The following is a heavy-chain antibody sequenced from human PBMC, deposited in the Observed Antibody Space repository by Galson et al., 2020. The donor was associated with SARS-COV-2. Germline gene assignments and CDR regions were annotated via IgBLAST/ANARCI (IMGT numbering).Heavy chain of an antibody. Sequence: SETLSLTCAVYGGSFSPYYWSWIRQPPGKGLEWIGEINHSGSTNYNPSLKSRVTISIDTSKNQFSLNLSSVTAADTAVYYCGRSGYDFWGDYRDYFDFWGQGTLVTVSS. CDR1: GGSFSPYY. CDR2: INHSGST. V-gene: IGHV4-34*01. CDR3: GRSGYDFWGDYRDYFDF. D-gene: IGHD3-3*01. J-gene: IGHJ4*02.